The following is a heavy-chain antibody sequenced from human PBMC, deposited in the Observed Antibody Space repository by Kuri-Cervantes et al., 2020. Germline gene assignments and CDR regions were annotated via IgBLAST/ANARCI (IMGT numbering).Heavy chain of an antibody. Sequence: SQTLSLTCAVYGGSFSGYYWSWIRQPPGKGLEWIGEINHSGSTNYNPSLKSRVTISVDTSKNQFSLKLSSVTAADTAVYYCAREMNWFDPWGQGTLVTVSS. V-gene: IGHV4-34*01. CDR2: INHSGST. CDR3: AREMNWFDP. J-gene: IGHJ5*02. CDR1: GGSFSGYY. D-gene: IGHD5-24*01.